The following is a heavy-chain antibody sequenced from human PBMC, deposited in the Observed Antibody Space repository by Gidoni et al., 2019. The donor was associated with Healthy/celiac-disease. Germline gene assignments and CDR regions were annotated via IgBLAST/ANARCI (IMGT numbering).Heavy chain of an antibody. V-gene: IGHV3-21*01. CDR1: GFTFSSYS. Sequence: EVQLVESGGGLVKPGGSLRLSCAASGFTFSSYSMNWVRQAPGKGLEWGSSISSRSSYIYYADSVKGRFTSSRDNAKNSLYLQMNSLRAEDTAVYYCARTGYSSSPGTNRYYFDYWGQGTLVTVSS. CDR2: ISSRSSYI. CDR3: ARTGYSSSPGTNRYYFDY. D-gene: IGHD6-6*01. J-gene: IGHJ4*02.